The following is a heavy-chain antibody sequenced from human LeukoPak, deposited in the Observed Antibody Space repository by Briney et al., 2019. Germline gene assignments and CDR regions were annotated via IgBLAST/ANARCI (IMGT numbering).Heavy chain of an antibody. CDR2: IYYSGST. CDR1: GGSISSSSYY. J-gene: IGHJ4*02. Sequence: PSGTLSLTCTVSGGSISSSSYYWGWIRQPPGKGLEWIGSIYYSGSTYYNPSLKSRVTISVDTSKNQFSLKLSSVTAADTAVYYCARTTPMPGIAVWWGQGTLVTVSS. V-gene: IGHV4-39*01. CDR3: ARTTPMPGIAVW. D-gene: IGHD6-19*01.